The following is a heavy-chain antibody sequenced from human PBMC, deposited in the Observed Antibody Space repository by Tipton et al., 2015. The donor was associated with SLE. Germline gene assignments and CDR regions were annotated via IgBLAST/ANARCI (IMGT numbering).Heavy chain of an antibody. CDR3: AGGYWTSFDY. CDR2: IFHSGST. D-gene: IGHD1-1*01. Sequence: TLSLTCAVSGASISSGGYSWSWIRQPPGKDLEWIGYIFHSGSTYYNPSLKSRITMSIDTSNNEFSLNLTSVTAADTAIYYCAGGYWTSFDYWGQGTLVTVSS. J-gene: IGHJ4*02. CDR1: GASISSGGYS. V-gene: IGHV4-30-2*01.